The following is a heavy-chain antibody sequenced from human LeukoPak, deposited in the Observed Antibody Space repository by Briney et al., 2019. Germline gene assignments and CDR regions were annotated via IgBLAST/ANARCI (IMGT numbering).Heavy chain of an antibody. CDR3: ARHKQWLVVWYFDL. J-gene: IGHJ2*01. V-gene: IGHV4-59*08. D-gene: IGHD6-19*01. Sequence: SETLSLTCAVYGGSFSGYYWSWIRQPPGKGLEWIGYIYYSGSTNYNPSLKSRVTISVDTSKNQFSLKLSSVTAADTAVYYCARHKQWLVVWYFDLWGRGTLVTVSS. CDR2: IYYSGST. CDR1: GGSFSGYY.